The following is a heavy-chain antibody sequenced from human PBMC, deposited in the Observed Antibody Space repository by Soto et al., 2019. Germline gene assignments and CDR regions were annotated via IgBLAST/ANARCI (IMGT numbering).Heavy chain of an antibody. D-gene: IGHD6-13*01. CDR1: GYTFTGYY. CDR3: AREPIAAAGTDYYYYYGMDV. V-gene: IGHV1-2*04. Sequence: ASVKVSCQASGYTFTGYYMHLVRQAPGQGLEWMGWINPNSGGTNYAQKFQGWVTMTRDTSISTAYMELSRLRSDDTAVYYCAREPIAAAGTDYYYYYGMDVWGQWTTVTVSS. J-gene: IGHJ6*02. CDR2: INPNSGGT.